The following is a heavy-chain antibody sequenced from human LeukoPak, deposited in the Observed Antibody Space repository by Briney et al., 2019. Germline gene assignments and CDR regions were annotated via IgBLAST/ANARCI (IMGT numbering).Heavy chain of an antibody. V-gene: IGHV4-4*07. J-gene: IGHJ4*02. D-gene: IGHD3-22*01. CDR3: ARVGQDSSGYYCIFDY. Sequence: SETLSLTCIVSGGSISSYYWSWIRQPAGKGLEWIGRIYTSGSTNYNPSLKSRVTISVDKSKNQFSLKLSSVTAADTAVYYCARVGQDSSGYYCIFDYWGQGTLVTVSS. CDR1: GGSISSYY. CDR2: IYTSGST.